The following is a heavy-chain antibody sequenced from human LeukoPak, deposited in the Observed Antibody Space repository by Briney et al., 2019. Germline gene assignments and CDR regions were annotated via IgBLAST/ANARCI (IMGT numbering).Heavy chain of an antibody. V-gene: IGHV7-4-1*01. CDR3: YRFDY. CDR1: EYSFTGYH. Sequence: ASVKVSCKVVEYSFTGYHLHWMRQAPGQGLEWMGWINTNTGNPTYAQGFTGRFVFSLDTSVSTAYYCARGTPGGVYDILTGYRFDYRGQGTLVTVSS. J-gene: IGHJ4*02. D-gene: IGHD3-9*01. CDR2: INTNTGNP.